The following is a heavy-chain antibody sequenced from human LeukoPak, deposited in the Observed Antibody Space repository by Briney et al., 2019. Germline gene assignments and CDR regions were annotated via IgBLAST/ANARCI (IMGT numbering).Heavy chain of an antibody. V-gene: IGHV4-34*01. CDR3: ARARPRVGYCSGGSCYHRIYFDY. Sequence: SETLSLTCAVYGGSLSGYYWSWIRQPPGKGLEWIGEINHSGSTNYNPSLKSRVTISVDTSKNQFSLKLSSVTAADTAVYYCARARPRVGYCSGGSCYHRIYFDYWGQGTLVTVSS. CDR1: GGSLSGYY. D-gene: IGHD2-15*01. CDR2: INHSGST. J-gene: IGHJ4*02.